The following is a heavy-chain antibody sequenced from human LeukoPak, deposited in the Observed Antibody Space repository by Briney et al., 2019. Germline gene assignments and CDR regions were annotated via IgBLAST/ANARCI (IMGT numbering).Heavy chain of an antibody. V-gene: IGHV3-23*01. CDR1: GFTFSSYA. CDR2: IIDSGNSI. Sequence: QTGGSLRLSCAASGFTFSSYAMSWVRQAPGKGLERVSTIIDSGNSIYYADSAEGRFTISRDNSKNTLYLQMNSLRAGDTAVYYCAKDPIFSGSYGVFDYWGLGTLVTVSS. J-gene: IGHJ4*02. D-gene: IGHD1-26*01. CDR3: AKDPIFSGSYGVFDY.